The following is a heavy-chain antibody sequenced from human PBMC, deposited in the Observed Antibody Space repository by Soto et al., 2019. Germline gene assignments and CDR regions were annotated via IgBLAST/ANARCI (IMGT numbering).Heavy chain of an antibody. CDR2: IIPFLDIT. CDR3: AREVDESMHY. CDR1: GGTFSSHN. V-gene: IGHV1-69*08. Sequence: QVQLVQSGAEVKKPGSSVKVSCKASGGTFSSHNVSWVRQAPGQGLEWMGRIIPFLDITNYAQKFKGRATITADKSTSTAYMELSPLRSEDTALYYCAREVDESMHYWGQGTLVTVSS. D-gene: IGHD2-2*01. J-gene: IGHJ4*02.